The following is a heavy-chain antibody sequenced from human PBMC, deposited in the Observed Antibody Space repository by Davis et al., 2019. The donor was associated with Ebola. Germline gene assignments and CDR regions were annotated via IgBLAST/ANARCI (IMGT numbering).Heavy chain of an antibody. D-gene: IGHD3-3*01. V-gene: IGHV1-46*01. J-gene: IGHJ4*02. CDR3: ARGDYDFWSPTNY. CDR1: GYTFTSYY. Sequence: AASVKVSCKASGYTFTSYYMHWVRQAPGQGLEWMGIINPSGGSTSYAQKLQGRVTMTTDTSTSTAYMELRSLRSDDTAVYYCARGDYDFWSPTNYWGQGTLVTVSS. CDR2: INPSGGST.